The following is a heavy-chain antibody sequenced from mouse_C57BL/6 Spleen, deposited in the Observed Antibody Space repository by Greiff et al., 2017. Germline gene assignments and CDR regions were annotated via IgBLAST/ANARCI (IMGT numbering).Heavy chain of an antibody. CDR2: IYPGDGDT. D-gene: IGHD2-4*01. J-gene: IGHJ3*01. CDR1: GYAFSSYW. CDR3: AREGDYGETWFAY. Sequence: VKLMESGAELVKPGASVKISCKASGYAFSSYWMNWVKQRPGKGLEWIGQIYPGDGDTNYNGKFKGKATLTADKSSSTAYMQLSSLTSEDSAVYFCAREGDYGETWFAYWGQGTLVTVSA. V-gene: IGHV1-80*01.